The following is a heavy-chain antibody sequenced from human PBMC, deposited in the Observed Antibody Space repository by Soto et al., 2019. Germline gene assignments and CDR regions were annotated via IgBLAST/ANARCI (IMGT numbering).Heavy chain of an antibody. CDR2: ISNDGSDK. J-gene: IGHJ4*02. Sequence: QVQLVESGGGVVQPGRSLRLSCAPSGFIFSTCGMHWVRQAPGKGLEWVAVISNDGSDKYYADSVKGRFTISRDNSKNTLYLQMNSLSAEHTAVYYCAKDMGRAAAGTFDYWGQGTLVTVSS. D-gene: IGHD6-13*01. V-gene: IGHV3-30*18. CDR3: AKDMGRAAAGTFDY. CDR1: GFIFSTCG.